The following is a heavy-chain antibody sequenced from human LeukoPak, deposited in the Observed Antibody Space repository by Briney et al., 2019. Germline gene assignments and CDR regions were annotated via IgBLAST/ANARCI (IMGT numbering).Heavy chain of an antibody. CDR1: GFTFSSYS. D-gene: IGHD3-10*01. J-gene: IGHJ6*04. V-gene: IGHV3-21*01. CDR2: ISSSSSYI. CDR3: ARFRITLVRGVKDV. Sequence: PGGSLRLSCAASGFTFSSYSMNWVRQAPGKGLEWVSSISSSSSYIYYADSVKGRFTISRDNAKNPLYLQMNSLRAEDTAVYYCARFRITLVRGVKDVWGKGTTVTVSS.